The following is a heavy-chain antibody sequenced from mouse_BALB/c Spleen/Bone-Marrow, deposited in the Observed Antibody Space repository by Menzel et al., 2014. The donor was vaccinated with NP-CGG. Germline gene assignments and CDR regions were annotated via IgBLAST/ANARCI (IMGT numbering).Heavy chain of an antibody. D-gene: IGHD2-2*01. CDR1: GYTFTDSV. CDR2: IYPGSGST. V-gene: IGHV1-77*01. J-gene: IGHJ3*01. Sequence: VQLQESGPELVKPGASVKMSCKASGYTFTDSVISWVKQRTGQGLEWIGEIYPGSGSTYYNEKFKGKATLTADKSSNTAYMQLSSLTSEDSAVYFCTRAKDGDDKRAWFAYWGQGTLVTVSA. CDR3: TRAKDGDDKRAWFAY.